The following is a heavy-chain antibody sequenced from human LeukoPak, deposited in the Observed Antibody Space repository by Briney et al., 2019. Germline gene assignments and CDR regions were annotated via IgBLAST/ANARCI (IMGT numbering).Heavy chain of an antibody. CDR2: INPSVGST. J-gene: IGHJ6*03. CDR3: ARVAAYYDSSAYMDV. V-gene: IGHV1-46*01. D-gene: IGHD3-22*01. Sequence: ASVKVSCKASGYTFTSYYMHWVRQAPGQGLEWMGIINPSVGSTSYAQKFQGRVTMTRYTSTSTVYMELSSLRSEDTAVYYCARVAAYYDSSAYMDVWGKGTTVTI. CDR1: GYTFTSYY.